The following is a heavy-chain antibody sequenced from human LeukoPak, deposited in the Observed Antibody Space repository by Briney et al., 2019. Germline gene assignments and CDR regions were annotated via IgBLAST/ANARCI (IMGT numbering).Heavy chain of an antibody. J-gene: IGHJ4*02. Sequence: GGSLRLSCAASGFVFSDYNMNWVRQAPGKGLEWVSNIRGSGSGSGSGMYYADSVKGRFTISRDNAKNSLYLQMSSLRAEDTAFYYCARDNNWGFDFWGQGALVTVSS. CDR3: ARDNNWGFDF. CDR1: GFVFSDYN. V-gene: IGHV3-48*04. CDR2: IRGSGSGSGSGM. D-gene: IGHD7-27*01.